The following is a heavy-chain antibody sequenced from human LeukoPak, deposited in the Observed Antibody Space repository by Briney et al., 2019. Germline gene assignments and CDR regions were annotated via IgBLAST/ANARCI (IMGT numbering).Heavy chain of an antibody. D-gene: IGHD4-17*01. J-gene: IGHJ4*02. V-gene: IGHV3-48*01. CDR3: ARVRGGDYAFDY. CDR1: GYSFSMFS. CDR2: ISSSGSTI. Sequence: GSLRLSCAASGYSFSMFSMNWVRQAPGKGLEWISFISSSGSTIKYGDSVKGRFTISRDNANNLLYLQMNSLRPEDTAVYYCARVRGGDYAFDYWGQGTLVTVSS.